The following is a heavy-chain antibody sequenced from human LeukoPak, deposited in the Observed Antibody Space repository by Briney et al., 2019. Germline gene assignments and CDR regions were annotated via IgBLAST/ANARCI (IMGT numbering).Heavy chain of an antibody. V-gene: IGHV1-69*13. CDR3: ARKLRLGGNWFDP. Sequence: SVKASCKTSGGTFTSYAITWVRQAPGQGLELMGKIIPISGTTNYAQKFQGRVTFTADESTSTAYMELSSLRSEDTALYYCARKLRLGGNWFDPWGQGTLVTVSS. CDR1: GGTFTSYA. J-gene: IGHJ5*02. CDR2: IIPISGTT. D-gene: IGHD1-26*01.